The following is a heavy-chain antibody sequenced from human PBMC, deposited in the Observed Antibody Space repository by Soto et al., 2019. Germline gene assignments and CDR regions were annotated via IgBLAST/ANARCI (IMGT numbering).Heavy chain of an antibody. Sequence: SETLSLTCTVSGGSISSYYWSWIRQPPGKGLEWIGYIYYSGSTNYNPSLKSRVTISVDTSKNQFSLKLSSVTAADTAMYYCARDQSYDDAYWWLDYWGQGTQVTVS. D-gene: IGHD3-16*01. V-gene: IGHV4-59*12. J-gene: IGHJ4*02. CDR2: IYYSGST. CDR3: ARDQSYDDAYWWLDY. CDR1: GGSISSYY.